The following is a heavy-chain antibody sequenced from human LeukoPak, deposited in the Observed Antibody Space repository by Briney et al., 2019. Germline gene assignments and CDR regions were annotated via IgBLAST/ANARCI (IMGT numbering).Heavy chain of an antibody. V-gene: IGHV4-39*07. Sequence: SETLSLTCTVSGGSISSSSYYWGWIRQPPGKGLEWIGSIYYSGSTYYNPSLKSRVTISVDTSKNQFSLKLSSVTAADTAVYYCARLHWNYFPGGWFDPWGQGTLVTVSS. CDR2: IYYSGST. J-gene: IGHJ5*02. CDR1: GGSISSSSYY. D-gene: IGHD1-7*01. CDR3: ARLHWNYFPGGWFDP.